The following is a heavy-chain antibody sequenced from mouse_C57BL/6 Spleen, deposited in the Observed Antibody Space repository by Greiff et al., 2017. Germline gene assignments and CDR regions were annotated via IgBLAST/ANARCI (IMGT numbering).Heavy chain of an antibody. CDR3: TRIGCYYYGSSSLAY. D-gene: IGHD1-1*01. CDR2: IDPETGGT. V-gene: IGHV1-15*01. Sequence: QVQLQQSGAELVRPGASVTLSCKASGYTFTDYEMHWVKQTPVHGLEWIGAIDPETGGTAYNQKFKGKAILTADKSSSTAYMELRSLTSEDSAVYYCTRIGCYYYGSSSLAYWGQGTLVTVSA. CDR1: GYTFTDYE. J-gene: IGHJ3*01.